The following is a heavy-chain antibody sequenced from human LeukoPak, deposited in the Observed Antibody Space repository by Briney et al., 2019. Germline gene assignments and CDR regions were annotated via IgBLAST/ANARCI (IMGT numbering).Heavy chain of an antibody. CDR1: GYTLTELS. J-gene: IGHJ4*02. D-gene: IGHD6-19*01. V-gene: IGHV1-24*01. CDR2: FDPEDGET. Sequence: ASVKVSCKVSGYTLTELSMHWVRQAPGKGLEWMGGFDPEDGETIYAQEFQGRVTMTEDTSTDTAYMELSSLRSEDTAVYYCATVTWTSGSVWLGVYYFDYWGQGTLVTVSS. CDR3: ATVTWTSGSVWLGVYYFDY.